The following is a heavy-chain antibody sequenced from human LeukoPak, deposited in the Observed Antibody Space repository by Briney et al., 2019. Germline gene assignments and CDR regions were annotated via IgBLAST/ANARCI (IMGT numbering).Heavy chain of an antibody. CDR1: GFNVSSNY. D-gene: IGHD6-19*01. Sequence: GGSLRLSCAASGFNVSSNYMSWVRQAPGKGLQWVSLIYIGGTTYYAASVKGRFTISRDNSKNTLYLQMNSLRAEDTAVYFCARGVAGPHEFDCWGQGTLVTVSS. V-gene: IGHV3-53*01. CDR2: IYIGGTT. J-gene: IGHJ4*02. CDR3: ARGVAGPHEFDC.